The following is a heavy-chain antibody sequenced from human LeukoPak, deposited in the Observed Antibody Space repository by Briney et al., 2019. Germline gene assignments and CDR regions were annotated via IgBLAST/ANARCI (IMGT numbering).Heavy chain of an antibody. J-gene: IGHJ4*02. CDR3: ARDPDYGDPGPFWDY. CDR2: INKDGSGK. Sequence: PGGSLRLSCAASGFTFSTYWMSWVRQAPGKGLEWVANINKDGSGKFYVDSVKGRFTISRDNAQNSLFLQMNSLRADDTAVYYCARDPDYGDPGPFWDYWGQGTLVTVSS. V-gene: IGHV3-7*01. CDR1: GFTFSTYW. D-gene: IGHD4-17*01.